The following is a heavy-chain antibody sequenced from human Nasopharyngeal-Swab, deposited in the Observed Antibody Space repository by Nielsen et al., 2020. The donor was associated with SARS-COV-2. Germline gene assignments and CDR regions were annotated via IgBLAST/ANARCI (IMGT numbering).Heavy chain of an antibody. CDR3: ARARRGVDYYMDV. Sequence: GGSLRLSCAASGFTFSSYSMNRVRQAPGKGLEWVSSISSSSSYIYYADSVKGRFTISRDNAKNSLYLQMNSLRAEDTAVYYCARARRGVDYYMDVWGKGTTVTVSS. V-gene: IGHV3-21*01. CDR2: ISSSSSYI. CDR1: GFTFSSYS. J-gene: IGHJ6*03. D-gene: IGHD3-10*01.